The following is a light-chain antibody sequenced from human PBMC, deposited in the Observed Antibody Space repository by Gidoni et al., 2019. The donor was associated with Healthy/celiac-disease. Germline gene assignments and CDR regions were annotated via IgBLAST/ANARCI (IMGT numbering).Light chain of an antibody. J-gene: IGKJ1*01. Sequence: EIVMTQSPATLSVSPGKRATLSCRASQSVSSNFAWYQQKPGHAPRLLIYCASTRATGIPARFSCSGSGTEFTLTISSLQSEDFAVYYCQQYNNWPPWTFGQGTKVEIK. CDR3: QQYNNWPPWT. CDR2: CAS. V-gene: IGKV3-15*01. CDR1: QSVSSN.